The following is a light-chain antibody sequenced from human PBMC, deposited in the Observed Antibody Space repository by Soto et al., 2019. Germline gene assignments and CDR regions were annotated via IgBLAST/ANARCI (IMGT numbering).Light chain of an antibody. Sequence: DIQMTQSPSSLSTSVGDRITITCQASQDINKYLYWYQQKPGKAPKLLIYDASTLETGVPSRFSGSRSGTRFTLTISSLQPEGIATYYCQQYDSLPITFGQGTRLEIK. CDR3: QQYDSLPIT. CDR1: QDINKY. V-gene: IGKV1-33*01. J-gene: IGKJ5*01. CDR2: DAS.